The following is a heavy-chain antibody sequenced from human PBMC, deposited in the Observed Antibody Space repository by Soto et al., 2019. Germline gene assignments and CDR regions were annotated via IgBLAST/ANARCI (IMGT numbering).Heavy chain of an antibody. D-gene: IGHD5-18*01. Sequence: ASVKVSCKASGGTFSSYAISWVRQAPGQGLEWMGGIIPIFGTANYAQKFQGRVTITADESTSTAYMELSSLRSEDTAVYYCARPGGGYSYGYGAFDIWGQGTMVTVSS. CDR2: IIPIFGTA. CDR1: GGTFSSYA. CDR3: ARPGGGYSYGYGAFDI. V-gene: IGHV1-69*13. J-gene: IGHJ3*02.